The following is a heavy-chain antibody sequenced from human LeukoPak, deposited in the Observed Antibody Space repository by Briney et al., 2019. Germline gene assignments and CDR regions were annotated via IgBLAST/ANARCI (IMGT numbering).Heavy chain of an antibody. V-gene: IGHV4-59*01. CDR3: ARTYGSSGLGYFDL. J-gene: IGHJ2*01. Sequence: SGTVSLTCTVSGGSISSYYWSWIRQPPGKGLEWIGYIYYSGSTNYSPSLKSRLTISVDTSKNQFSLKLSSVTAADTAVYYCARTYGSSGLGYFDLWGRGTLVPLPS. D-gene: IGHD6-13*01. CDR1: GGSISSYY. CDR2: IYYSGST.